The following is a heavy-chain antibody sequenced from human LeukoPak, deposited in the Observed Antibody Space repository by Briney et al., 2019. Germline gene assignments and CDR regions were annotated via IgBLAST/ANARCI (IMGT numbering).Heavy chain of an antibody. V-gene: IGHV4-30-2*01. CDR3: ARVYSSGGSYYYYGMDV. D-gene: IGHD6-19*01. CDR2: IYHSGST. J-gene: IGHJ6*02. CDR1: GGSISSGGYS. Sequence: SETLSLTCAVSGGSISSGGYSWSWIRQPPGKGLEWIGYIYHSGSTYYNPSLKSRVTISVDRSKNQFSLKLSSVTAADTAVYYCARVYSSGGSYYYYGMDVWGQGTTVTV.